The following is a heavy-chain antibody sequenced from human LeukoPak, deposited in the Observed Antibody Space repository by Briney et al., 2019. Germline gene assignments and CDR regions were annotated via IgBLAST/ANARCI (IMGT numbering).Heavy chain of an antibody. Sequence: ASVKVSCKASGYTFTSYDINWVRQATGQGLGWMGWMNPNSGNTGYAQKFQGRVTMTRNTSISTAYMELSSLRSEDTAVYYCARGPPYYDFWSGYYVPSGLDGMDVWGQGTTVTVSS. CDR1: GYTFTSYD. CDR3: ARGPPYYDFWSGYYVPSGLDGMDV. V-gene: IGHV1-8*01. CDR2: MNPNSGNT. J-gene: IGHJ6*02. D-gene: IGHD3-3*01.